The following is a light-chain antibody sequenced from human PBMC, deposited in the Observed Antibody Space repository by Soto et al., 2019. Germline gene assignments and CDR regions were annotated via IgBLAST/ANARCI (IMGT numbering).Light chain of an antibody. CDR2: AVS. J-gene: IGKJ2*03. V-gene: IGKV3-20*01. CDR3: QQYGSSPRYS. CDR1: QSVDSRY. Sequence: DIVLTQSPGTLSLSPGERATLSCRASQSVDSRYLAWYQQKPGRAPRLVIHAVSRRATGIPDRFSGSGSGTDFTLTISRLEPEDFAEYYCQQYGSSPRYSFGQGTKLEIK.